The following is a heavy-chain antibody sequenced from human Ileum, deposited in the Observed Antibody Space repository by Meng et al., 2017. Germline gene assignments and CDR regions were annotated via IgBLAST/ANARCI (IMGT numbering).Heavy chain of an antibody. CDR3: ARDHWGSLDY. D-gene: IGHD7-27*01. V-gene: IGHV4-61*08. Sequence: QVQLQESGPGLVRPSETLSLICTVSGGSVSTSDYQWGWIRQPPGKGLEWIGYAGTNYNPSFKSRVTISVDTSKRQFSLKLTSVTAADTAVYYCARDHWGSLDYWGQGILVTVSS. J-gene: IGHJ4*02. CDR1: GGSVSTSDYQ. CDR2: AGT.